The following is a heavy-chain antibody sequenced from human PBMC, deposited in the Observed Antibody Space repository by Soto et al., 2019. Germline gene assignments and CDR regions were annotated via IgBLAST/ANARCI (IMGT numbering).Heavy chain of an antibody. D-gene: IGHD2-15*01. CDR2: IYYTGSS. Sequence: QVQLQASGPGLVKPSETLSLTCTVSGGSVSSGNYYWSWIRQPPGKGLEWIGFIYYTGSSSYNPTLKSRVTMSLDKSTNQFSLKLTSVTAADTAVYYCASAVYWSGGSCSFDPWGQGTLVTVSS. J-gene: IGHJ5*02. CDR1: GGSVSSGNYY. CDR3: ASAVYWSGGSCSFDP. V-gene: IGHV4-61*01.